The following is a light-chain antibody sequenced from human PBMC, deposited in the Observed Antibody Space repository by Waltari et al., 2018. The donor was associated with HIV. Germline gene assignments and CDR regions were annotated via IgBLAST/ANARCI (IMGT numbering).Light chain of an antibody. CDR3: YQRSDWPRT. V-gene: IGKV3-11*01. Sequence: EIVLTQYPAPLSLSPGARATLPCRASQSVSVCLDWYQQKHGQAPRLLIYDASNRATGIPVRFRGRGSGTDFTLTISSLEPEDFAVYYCYQRSDWPRTFGQGTKVEIK. J-gene: IGKJ1*01. CDR2: DAS. CDR1: QSVSVC.